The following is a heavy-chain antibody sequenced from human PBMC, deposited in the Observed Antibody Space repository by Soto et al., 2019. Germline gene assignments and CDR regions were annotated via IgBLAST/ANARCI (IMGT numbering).Heavy chain of an antibody. CDR1: GFTFSSYG. Sequence: GGSLRLSCAASGFTFSSYGMHWVRQAPGKGLEWVAVISYDGSNKYYADSVKGRFTISRDNSKNTLYLQMNSLRAEDTAVYYCAKPGALWFGEFGYYFDYWGQGTLVTVSS. CDR2: ISYDGSNK. CDR3: AKPGALWFGEFGYYFDY. J-gene: IGHJ4*02. V-gene: IGHV3-30*18. D-gene: IGHD3-10*01.